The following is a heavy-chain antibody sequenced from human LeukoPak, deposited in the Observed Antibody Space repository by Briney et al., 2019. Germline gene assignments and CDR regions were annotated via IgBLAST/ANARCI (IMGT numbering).Heavy chain of an antibody. CDR3: ARDRNYYCSGGSCYRRAFDI. Sequence: GGSLRLSCAASGFTFSAYTMNWVRQAPGKGLEWVSYISSSGSTIYYADSMKGRFTISRDNAKNSLYLQMNSLRAEDTAVYYCARDRNYYCSGGSCYRRAFDIWGQGTMVTVSS. CDR2: ISSSGSTI. V-gene: IGHV3-48*04. CDR1: GFTFSAYT. J-gene: IGHJ3*02. D-gene: IGHD2-15*01.